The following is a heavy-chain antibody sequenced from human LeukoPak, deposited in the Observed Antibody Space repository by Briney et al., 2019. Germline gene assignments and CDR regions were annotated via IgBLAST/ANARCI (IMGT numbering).Heavy chain of an antibody. CDR2: TNAVNGNT. D-gene: IGHD2-21*02. V-gene: IGHV1-3*01. J-gene: IGHJ4*02. CDR1: GYTFTSYA. Sequence: GASVKVSCKASGYTFTSYAMNWVRQAPGQRLEWMGWTNAVNGNTKYSQKFQGRVTITRDTSASTAYMELSRLRSEDTAVYYCAKDRGDPTDYYIDYWGQGTLVTVSS. CDR3: AKDRGDPTDYYIDY.